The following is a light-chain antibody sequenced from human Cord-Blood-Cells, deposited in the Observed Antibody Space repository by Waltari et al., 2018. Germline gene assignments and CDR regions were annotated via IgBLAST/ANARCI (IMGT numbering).Light chain of an antibody. CDR3: AAWDDSLSGWV. Sequence: QSVLTQPPSASGTPGQRVTISCSGSSSNIGSNYVYWYQQLPGTAPKLLIYRNNQRPSGVPARCSGSKSGTSASLAISGLRSEDEADYYCAAWDDSLSGWVFGGGTKLTVL. CDR2: RNN. J-gene: IGLJ3*02. V-gene: IGLV1-47*01. CDR1: SSNIGSNY.